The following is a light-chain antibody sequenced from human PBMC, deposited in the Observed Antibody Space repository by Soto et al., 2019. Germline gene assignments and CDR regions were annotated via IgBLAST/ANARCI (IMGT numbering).Light chain of an antibody. CDR2: KAS. V-gene: IGKV1-5*03. CDR3: QQYNSYSWT. Sequence: DIQITQSPSTLSASVRDRVTITCRASQGIGTWLAWYQQKPGKAPKLLIYKASSLESWVPSRFSGSGSGTEFTLTISSLQPDDFATYYCQQYNSYSWTFGQGTKVEIK. J-gene: IGKJ1*01. CDR1: QGIGTW.